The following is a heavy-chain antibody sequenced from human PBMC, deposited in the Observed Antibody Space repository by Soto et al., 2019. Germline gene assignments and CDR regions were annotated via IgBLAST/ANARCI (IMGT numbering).Heavy chain of an antibody. CDR3: ATGGHNDGYNFYHGMDV. V-gene: IGHV1-69*01. Sequence: QVKVVQSGAEVKKPGSSVKVSCKVSGGIFTNNAISWVRQAPGQGLGGWGGVIPLFDTAYYAQIFRGRLRISADGATTTAYMELSGLTSEVTAGHCCATGGHNDGYNFYHGMDVWGKGTTVTVSA. J-gene: IGHJ6*04. D-gene: IGHD2-8*02. CDR1: GGIFTNNA. CDR2: VIPLFDTA.